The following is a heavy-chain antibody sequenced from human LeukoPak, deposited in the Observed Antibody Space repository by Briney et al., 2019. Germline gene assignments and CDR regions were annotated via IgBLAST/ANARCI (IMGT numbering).Heavy chain of an antibody. V-gene: IGHV4-59*01. J-gene: IGHJ4*02. D-gene: IGHD6-19*01. CDR1: GGSISSYY. CDR2: IYYSGST. CDR3: ARGVAVAPVY. Sequence: SETLPLTCTVSGGSISSYYWSWIRQPPGKGLEWIGYIYYSGSTNYTPSLKSRVTISVDTSKNQFSLKLSSVTAADTAVYYCARGVAVAPVYWGQGTLVTVSS.